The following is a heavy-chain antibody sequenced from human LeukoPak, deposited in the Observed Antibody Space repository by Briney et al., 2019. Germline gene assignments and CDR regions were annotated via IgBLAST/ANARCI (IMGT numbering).Heavy chain of an antibody. CDR3: ARDRKPQLTLDV. V-gene: IGHV3-74*01. CDR2: INSDGSST. D-gene: IGHD6-13*01. J-gene: IGHJ6*04. CDR1: GFTFSCYW. Sequence: GGSLRRSCAASGFTFSCYWRHWLRQAPGKGLVWVSRINSDGSSTSYADSVKGRFTISRDNAKNTLYLQMNSLRAEDTAVYYCARDRKPQLTLDVWPKGPTVTVSS.